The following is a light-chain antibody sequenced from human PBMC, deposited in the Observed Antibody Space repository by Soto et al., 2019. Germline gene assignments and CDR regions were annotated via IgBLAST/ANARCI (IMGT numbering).Light chain of an antibody. V-gene: IGKV3-20*01. CDR1: QSVSSN. CDR2: GAS. CDR3: QQYGGSPRT. J-gene: IGKJ1*01. Sequence: EIVMTQSPATLSVSPGARAPLSCRASQSVSSNLAWYQQQPGQAPRLLIYGASTRATGIPDRFSGSGSGTDFTLTISRLEPEDFAVYYCQQYGGSPRTFGQGTKVDIK.